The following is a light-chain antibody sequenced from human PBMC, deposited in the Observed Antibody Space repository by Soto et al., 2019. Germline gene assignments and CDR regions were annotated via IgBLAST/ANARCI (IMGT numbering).Light chain of an antibody. V-gene: IGLV2-14*01. CDR2: EVS. Sequence: QAVVTQPASVSGSPGQSITISCTGTSSDVGGYNYVSWYQQHPGKAPKLLIYEVSHRPSGVSNRFSGSKSGNTASLTISGLQAEDEADYYCSSYTSGFTLVIFGGGTKLTVL. CDR1: SSDVGGYNY. J-gene: IGLJ2*01. CDR3: SSYTSGFTLVI.